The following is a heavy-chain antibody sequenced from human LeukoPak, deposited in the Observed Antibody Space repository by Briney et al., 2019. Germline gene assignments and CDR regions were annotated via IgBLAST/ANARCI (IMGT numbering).Heavy chain of an antibody. CDR3: ARARVVPAAIPLFDY. Sequence: TSETLSLTCAVYGGSFSGYYWSWIRQPPGKGLEWIEEINHSGSTNYNPSLKSRVTISVDTSKNQFSLKLSSVTAADTAVYYCARARVVPAAIPLFDYWGQGTLVTVSS. J-gene: IGHJ4*02. D-gene: IGHD2-2*02. V-gene: IGHV4-34*01. CDR2: INHSGST. CDR1: GGSFSGYY.